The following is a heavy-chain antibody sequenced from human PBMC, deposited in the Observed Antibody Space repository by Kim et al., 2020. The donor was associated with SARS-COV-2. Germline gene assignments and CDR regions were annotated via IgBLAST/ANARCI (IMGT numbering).Heavy chain of an antibody. D-gene: IGHD6-19*01. CDR2: IYYRGST. Sequence: SETLSLTCTVSGGSVSSGSYYWSWIRQPPGKGLEWIGYIYYRGSTNYNPSLKSRVTISVDTSKNQFSLKLSSVTAADTAVYYCARVIDSSGWYPDYWGQGTLVTVSS. CDR3: ARVIDSSGWYPDY. CDR1: GGSVSSGSYY. J-gene: IGHJ4*02. V-gene: IGHV4-61*01.